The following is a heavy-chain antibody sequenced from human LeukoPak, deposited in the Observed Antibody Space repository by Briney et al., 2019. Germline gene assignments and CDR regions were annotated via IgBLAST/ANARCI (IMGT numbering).Heavy chain of an antibody. CDR3: ARADKDGYGFFGFDY. CDR1: GFTFSSYA. Sequence: GGSLRLSCAASGFTFSSYAMSWVRQAPGKGLEWVSGISGSGGSTYYVDSVKGRFTISRDNAKNSLYLQINSLRAEDTALYYCARADKDGYGFFGFDYWGQGTLVTVSS. CDR2: ISGSGGST. D-gene: IGHD5-18*01. V-gene: IGHV3-23*01. J-gene: IGHJ4*02.